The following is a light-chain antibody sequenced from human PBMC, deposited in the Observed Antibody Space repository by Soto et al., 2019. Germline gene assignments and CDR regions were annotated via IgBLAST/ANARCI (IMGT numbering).Light chain of an antibody. J-gene: IGKJ2*01. CDR1: QSIGTY. Sequence: DLQMTQSPSSLPASVGDRISITCRASQSIGTYLSWYQQKPGKAPKLLIYGASNLQSGVPSRFSGSGSETGFTLTISSLQPEDFATYYCQQSYSAPRTFGQGTKVMIK. V-gene: IGKV1-39*01. CDR2: GAS. CDR3: QQSYSAPRT.